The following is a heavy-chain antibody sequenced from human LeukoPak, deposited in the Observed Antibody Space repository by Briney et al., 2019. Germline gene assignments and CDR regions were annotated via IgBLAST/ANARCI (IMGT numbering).Heavy chain of an antibody. V-gene: IGHV3-21*01. D-gene: IGHD2-15*01. Sequence: GGSLRLSCAASGFTFSSYSMNWVRQAPGKGLEWVSSISSSSSYIYYADSVKGRFTISRDNAKNSLYLQMNSLRAEDTAVYYCARGGCSGGSCYPFDYWGQGTLVTVSS. CDR3: ARGGCSGGSCYPFDY. CDR2: ISSSSSYI. CDR1: GFTFSSYS. J-gene: IGHJ4*02.